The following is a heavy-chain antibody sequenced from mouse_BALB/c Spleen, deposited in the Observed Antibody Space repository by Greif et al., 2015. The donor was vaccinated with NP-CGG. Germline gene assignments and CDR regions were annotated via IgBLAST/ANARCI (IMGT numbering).Heavy chain of an antibody. J-gene: IGHJ3*01. Sequence: VQLQQSGPELVKPGASVEISCKASGYTFTDYNMHWVKQSHGKSLEWIGYIYPYNGGTGYNQKFKNKATLTVDNSSSTAYMELRSLTSEDSAVYYCARGRGISVEAWFAYWGQGTLVTVSA. CDR2: IYPYNGGT. D-gene: IGHD1-1*01. V-gene: IGHV1S29*02. CDR1: GYTFTDYN. CDR3: ARGRGISVEAWFAY.